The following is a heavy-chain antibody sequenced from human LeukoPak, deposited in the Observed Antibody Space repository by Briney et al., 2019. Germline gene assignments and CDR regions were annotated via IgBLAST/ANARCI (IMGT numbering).Heavy chain of an antibody. Sequence: PGGSLRLSCATSGFSFSSFWMSWVRQAPGKGLEWVANIKKDGSEKYYVDSVKGRFTISRDNVKNSLYLQMNSLRAEDTAIYFCAKDEAWRPAADWGQGTLVTVSS. J-gene: IGHJ4*02. CDR1: GFSFSSFW. CDR2: IKKDGSEK. V-gene: IGHV3-7*03. D-gene: IGHD2-2*01. CDR3: AKDEAWRPAAD.